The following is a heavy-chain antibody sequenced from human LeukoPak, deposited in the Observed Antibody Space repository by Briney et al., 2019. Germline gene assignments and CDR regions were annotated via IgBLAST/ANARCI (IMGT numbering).Heavy chain of an antibody. V-gene: IGHV4-31*03. Sequence: SETLSLTCTVSGDSVRTNNYYWSWIRQHPGKGLEWIGYIYYSGSTYYNPSLKSRVTISVDTSKNQFSLKLSSVTAADTAVYYCARRGSRKFNWFDPWGQGTLVAVPS. J-gene: IGHJ5*02. D-gene: IGHD2-15*01. CDR1: GDSVRTNNYY. CDR3: ARRGSRKFNWFDP. CDR2: IYYSGST.